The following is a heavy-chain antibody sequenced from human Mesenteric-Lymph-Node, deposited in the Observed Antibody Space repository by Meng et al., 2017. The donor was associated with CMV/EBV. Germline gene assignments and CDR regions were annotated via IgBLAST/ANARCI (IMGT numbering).Heavy chain of an antibody. D-gene: IGHD6-13*01. J-gene: IGHJ6*02. CDR3: TTGAGIAAVGSYGMDV. CDR2: IKTKTDSETT. V-gene: IGHV3-15*01. CDR1: GFTFSNAW. Sequence: GESLKISCAASGFTFSNAWMSWVRQAPGKGLEWVARIKTKTDSETTDHAAPVKGRFIISRDDSKNTLYLQMNSLKTEDTAVYYCTTGAGIAAVGSYGMDVWGQGTTVTVSS.